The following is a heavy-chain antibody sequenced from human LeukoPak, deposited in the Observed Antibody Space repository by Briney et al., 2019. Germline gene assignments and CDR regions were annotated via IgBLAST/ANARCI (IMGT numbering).Heavy chain of an antibody. CDR3: ARDLAVAGTRFAFDI. J-gene: IGHJ3*02. CDR1: GYTLTELS. D-gene: IGHD6-19*01. Sequence: ASVKVSCKVSGYTLTELSMHWVRQAPGKGLEWMGGFDPEDGETIYAQKFQGRVTMTEDTSTDTAYMELSSLRSEDTAVYYCARDLAVAGTRFAFDIWGQGTMVTVSS. CDR2: FDPEDGET. V-gene: IGHV1-24*01.